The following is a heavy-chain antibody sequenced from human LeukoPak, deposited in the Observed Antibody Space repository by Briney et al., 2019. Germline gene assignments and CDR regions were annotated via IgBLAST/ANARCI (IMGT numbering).Heavy chain of an antibody. CDR3: ARGPYSYDSSGAFDI. CDR1: GGSISSYY. CDR2: ISSSGST. J-gene: IGHJ3*02. V-gene: IGHV4-4*08. Sequence: PSETLSLTCTVSGGSISSYYWSWIRQPPGKGLEWIGRISSSGSTNYNPSLKSRVTISVDTSKIQFSLKLSSVTAADTAVYFCARGPYSYDSSGAFDIWGQGTMVTVSS. D-gene: IGHD3-22*01.